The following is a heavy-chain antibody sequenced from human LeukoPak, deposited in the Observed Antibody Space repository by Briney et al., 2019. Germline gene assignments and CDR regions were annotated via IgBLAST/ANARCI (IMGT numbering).Heavy chain of an antibody. CDR1: GFTFSSYS. CDR3: AREAQQWLVSLDY. J-gene: IGHJ4*02. Sequence: GGSLRLSCAASGFTFSSYSMNWVRQAPGKGLEWVSSISSSSSYIYYADSVKGRFTISRDNAKNSLYLQMNSLRAEDTAVYYRAREAQQWLVSLDYWGQGTLVTVSS. V-gene: IGHV3-21*01. CDR2: ISSSSSYI. D-gene: IGHD6-19*01.